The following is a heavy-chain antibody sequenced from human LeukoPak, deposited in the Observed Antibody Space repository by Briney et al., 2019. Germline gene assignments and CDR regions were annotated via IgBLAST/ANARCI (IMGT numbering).Heavy chain of an antibody. D-gene: IGHD3-22*01. CDR3: ARAVHYDSSGYGY. V-gene: IGHV3-64*01. CDR2: ISSNGGST. J-gene: IGHJ4*02. Sequence: GGSLRLSCAASGFTFSSYAMHWVRQAPGKGLEYVSAISSNGGSTYYANSVKGRFTTSRDNSKNTLYLQMGSLRAEDMAVYYCARAVHYDSSGYGYWGQGTLVTVSS. CDR1: GFTFSSYA.